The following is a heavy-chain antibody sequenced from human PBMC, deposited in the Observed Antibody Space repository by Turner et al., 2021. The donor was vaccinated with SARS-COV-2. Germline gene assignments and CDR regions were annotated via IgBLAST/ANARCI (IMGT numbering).Heavy chain of an antibody. CDR2: IIPIFGTA. CDR3: ARVYSGSYYGGYYYYGMDV. V-gene: IGHV1-69*01. Sequence: QVQLVQSGAEVQKPGSSVKVSCKASGGTFSSYVISWVRQAPGQGLEWMGGIIPIFGTANYAQKFQGRVTITADESTSTAYMELSSLRSEDTAVYYCARVYSGSYYGGYYYYGMDVWGQGTTVTVSS. CDR1: GGTFSSYV. J-gene: IGHJ6*02. D-gene: IGHD1-26*01.